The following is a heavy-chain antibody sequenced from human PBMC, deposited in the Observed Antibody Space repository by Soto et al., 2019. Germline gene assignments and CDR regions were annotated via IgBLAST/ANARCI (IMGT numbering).Heavy chain of an antibody. CDR2: ISSSSSYI. J-gene: IGHJ3*02. CDR1: GFTFSSYS. Sequence: GGSLRLSCAASGFTFSSYSMNWVRQAPGKGLEWVSSISSSSSYIYYADSVKGRFTISRDNAKNSLYLQMNSLRAEDTAVYYCARDRWVLTGYFERGAFDIWGQGTMVTVSS. D-gene: IGHD3-9*01. V-gene: IGHV3-21*01. CDR3: ARDRWVLTGYFERGAFDI.